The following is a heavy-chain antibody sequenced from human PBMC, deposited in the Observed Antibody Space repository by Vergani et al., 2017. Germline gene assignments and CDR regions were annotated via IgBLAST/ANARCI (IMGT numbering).Heavy chain of an antibody. J-gene: IGHJ4*02. CDR1: GFTFSSYA. V-gene: IGHV3-23*01. CDR3: ARDFGGSSLVDY. D-gene: IGHD6-6*01. CDR2: ISGSGGST. Sequence: EVQLLESGGGLVQPGGSLRLSCAASGFTFSSYAMSWVRQAPGKGLEWVSAISGSGGSTYYADSVKGRVTISRDNAKNSLYLQMNSLRAEDTAVYYCARDFGGSSLVDYWGQGTLVTVSS.